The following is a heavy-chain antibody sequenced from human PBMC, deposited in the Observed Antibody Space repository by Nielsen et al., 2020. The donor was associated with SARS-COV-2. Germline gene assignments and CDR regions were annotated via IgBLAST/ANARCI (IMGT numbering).Heavy chain of an antibody. CDR1: GFTFSSYG. V-gene: IGHV3-33*01. CDR3: ARDGAIVGATDATDYDAFDI. Sequence: LSFTCAASGFTFSSYGMHWVRQAPGKGLEWVAVIWYDGSNKYYADSVKGRFTISRDNSKNTLYLQMNSLRAEDTAVYYCARDGAIVGATDATDYDAFDIWGQGTMVTVSS. CDR2: IWYDGSNK. J-gene: IGHJ3*02. D-gene: IGHD1-26*01.